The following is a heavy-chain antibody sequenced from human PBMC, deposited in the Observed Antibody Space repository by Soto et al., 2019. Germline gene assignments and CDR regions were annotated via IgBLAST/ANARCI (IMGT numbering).Heavy chain of an antibody. V-gene: IGHV1-69*01. J-gene: IGHJ6*02. CDR2: IIPIFGTA. D-gene: IGHD2-2*01. Sequence: QVQLVQSGAEVKKPGSSVKVSCKASGGTFSSYAISWVRQAPGQGLEWMGGIIPIFGTANYAQKFQGRVTITADESTSTAYMELSSLRSEDTAVYYCARSVVPAAGWRVFNWYYYYGMDVWGQGTTVTVSS. CDR1: GGTFSSYA. CDR3: ARSVVPAAGWRVFNWYYYYGMDV.